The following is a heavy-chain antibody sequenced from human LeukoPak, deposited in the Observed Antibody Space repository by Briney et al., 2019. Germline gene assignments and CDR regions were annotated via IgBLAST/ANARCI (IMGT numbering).Heavy chain of an antibody. CDR1: GYTFTGYY. V-gene: IGHV1-2*04. Sequence: ASVKVSCKASGYTFTGYYMHWVRQAPGQGLEWMGWINPNSGGTNYAQKFQGWVTMTRDTSISTAYMELSSLRSEDTAVYYCARENDFWSGYYRGAFDIWGQGTMVTVSS. CDR2: INPNSGGT. D-gene: IGHD3-3*01. CDR3: ARENDFWSGYYRGAFDI. J-gene: IGHJ3*02.